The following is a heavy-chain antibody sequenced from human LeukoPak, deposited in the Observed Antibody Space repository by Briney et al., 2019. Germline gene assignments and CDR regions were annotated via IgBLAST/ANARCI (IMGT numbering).Heavy chain of an antibody. CDR3: ARDLELGEPLDY. Sequence: GASVKVSCKASGGTFSSYTISWVRQAPGQGLEWMGRIIPILGIANYAQKFQGRVTITADKSTSTAYMELSGLRSEDTAVYYCARDLELGEPLDYWGQGTLVTVSS. CDR1: GGTFSSYT. D-gene: IGHD3-16*01. J-gene: IGHJ4*02. V-gene: IGHV1-69*04. CDR2: IIPILGIA.